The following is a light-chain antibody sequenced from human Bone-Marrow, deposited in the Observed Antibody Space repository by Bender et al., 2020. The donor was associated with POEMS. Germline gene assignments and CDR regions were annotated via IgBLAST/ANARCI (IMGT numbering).Light chain of an antibody. Sequence: QSALTQPHSMSGSPGQSVTISCTGTSSDVGAYKYVSWYRQYPGKTPQLMTYDVTKRPSGVPSRFSGSKSGNTASLTISGLQAEDEGDYYCQSYDNSLGGWVFGGGTKLTVL. CDR2: DVT. J-gene: IGLJ3*02. CDR3: QSYDNSLGGWV. CDR1: SSDVGAYKY. V-gene: IGLV2-11*01.